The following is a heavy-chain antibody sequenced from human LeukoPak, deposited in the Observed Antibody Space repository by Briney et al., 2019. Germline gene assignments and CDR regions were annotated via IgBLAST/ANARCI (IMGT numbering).Heavy chain of an antibody. CDR1: GGSLSGYY. CDR2: INHSGST. V-gene: IGHV4-34*01. Sequence: SETLSLSCAVHGGSLSGYYWSWIRQPPGKGLEWIGEINHSGSTNYNPSLKSRVTISVDPSKNQFSLKLSCVTAADTAVYYCARGRIMITFGGVIVPRGFDYWGQGTLVTVSS. D-gene: IGHD3-16*02. J-gene: IGHJ4*02. CDR3: ARGRIMITFGGVIVPRGFDY.